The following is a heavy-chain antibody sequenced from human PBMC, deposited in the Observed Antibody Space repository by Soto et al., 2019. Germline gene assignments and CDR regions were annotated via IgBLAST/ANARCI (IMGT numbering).Heavy chain of an antibody. CDR2: INWNSEIM. CDR1: GFSFDEYA. V-gene: IGHV3-9*01. CDR3: AKVFSTRSMSSAVFD. J-gene: IGHJ4*02. D-gene: IGHD3-10*02. Sequence: EVLLVESGGGLVQPGRSLRLSCVVSGFSFDEYAVHWVRQAPGKGLEWVSGINWNSEIMGYADSVRGRFRTSRDHAENSLILQMNSLRPDDTATYYCAKVFSTRSMSSAVFDWGQGTRVTVSS.